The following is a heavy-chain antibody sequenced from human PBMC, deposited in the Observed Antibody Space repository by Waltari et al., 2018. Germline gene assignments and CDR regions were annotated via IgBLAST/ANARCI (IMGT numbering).Heavy chain of an antibody. CDR3: ATGTGSGWYGDYFDY. CDR2: VYTSGSF. J-gene: IGHJ4*02. CDR1: GVPIKSYY. D-gene: IGHD6-19*01. Sequence: QVLMQESGPGLVKPSETLSLTCSVSGVPIKSYYWTWIRQPAGKGLEWIGRVYTSGSFTSNPSVEGRVIMSVDMSSNQVSLKLTSVTAADTAVYFCATGTGSGWYGDYFDYWGQGILVTVSS. V-gene: IGHV4-4*07.